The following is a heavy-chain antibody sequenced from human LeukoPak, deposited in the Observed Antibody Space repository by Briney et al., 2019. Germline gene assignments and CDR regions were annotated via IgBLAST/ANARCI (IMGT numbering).Heavy chain of an antibody. CDR1: GFTFSNYW. CDR2: IKQDGSEK. Sequence: GGSLRLSCAASGFTFSNYWMSWVRQAPGKGLEWVANIKQDGSEKYFVDSVKGRFTISRDNAKNSLYLQMNSLRAEDTAVYYCARGTVGGSYFDYWGQGTLVTVSS. V-gene: IGHV3-7*03. J-gene: IGHJ4*02. D-gene: IGHD1-26*01. CDR3: ARGTVGGSYFDY.